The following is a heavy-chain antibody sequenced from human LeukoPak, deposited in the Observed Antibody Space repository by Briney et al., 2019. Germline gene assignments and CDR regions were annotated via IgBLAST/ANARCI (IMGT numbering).Heavy chain of an antibody. V-gene: IGHV3-33*08. CDR3: AREGFWSVSQYYYYGMDV. D-gene: IGHD3-3*01. CDR2: IWYVGRNN. J-gene: IGHJ6*02. Sequence: GGSLSLSCAASVLPFSIYAMTWVPEAPGKALEWVALIWYVGRNNYYVIPLKVRFTISRDNSKNTLDLLMNSLRAEDTAVYYCAREGFWSVSQYYYYGMDVWGQGTADTVSS. CDR1: VLPFSIYA.